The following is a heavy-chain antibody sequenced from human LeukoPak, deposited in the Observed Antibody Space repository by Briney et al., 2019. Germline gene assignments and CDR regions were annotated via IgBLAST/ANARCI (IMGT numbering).Heavy chain of an antibody. J-gene: IGHJ4*02. D-gene: IGHD6-19*01. CDR3: TTLTVASNFDY. V-gene: IGHV3-48*03. CDR2: ISSSGTTT. Sequence: GGSLRLSCAASGFSFSVYEIHWVGQAPGKGLEWISDISSSGTTTYYADSVKGRFTISRDNAKNSLYLQMNSLRAEDTAVYYYTTLTVASNFDYWGQGTLVTVSS. CDR1: GFSFSVYE.